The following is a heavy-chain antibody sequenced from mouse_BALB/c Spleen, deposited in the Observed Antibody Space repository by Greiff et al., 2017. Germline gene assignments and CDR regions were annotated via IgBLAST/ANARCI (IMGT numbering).Heavy chain of an antibody. CDR2: ISNGGGST. J-gene: IGHJ3*01. Sequence: EVQLVESGGGLVQPGGSLKLSCAASGFTFSSYTMSWVRQTPEKRLEWVAYISNGGGSTYYPDTVKGRFTISRDNAKNTLYLQMSSLKSEDTAMYYCARHGEGLAGTFAYWGQGTLVTVSA. D-gene: IGHD3-3*01. CDR3: ARHGEGLAGTFAY. CDR1: GFTFSSYT. V-gene: IGHV5-12-2*01.